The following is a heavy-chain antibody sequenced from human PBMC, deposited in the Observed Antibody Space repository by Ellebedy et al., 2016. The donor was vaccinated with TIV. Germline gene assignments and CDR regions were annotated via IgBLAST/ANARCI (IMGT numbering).Heavy chain of an antibody. CDR3: ARVRRGSSGMDV. D-gene: IGHD1-1*01. Sequence: ASVKVSCKASGYTFTAYYIHWVRQAPGQGLEWMGWINPDSGSTNFAQNFQGRVSMTRDASINTVYMQLSRVQSDDTAVYYCARVRRGSSGMDVWGQGTTVTVSS. V-gene: IGHV1-2*02. CDR2: INPDSGST. CDR1: GYTFTAYY. J-gene: IGHJ6*02.